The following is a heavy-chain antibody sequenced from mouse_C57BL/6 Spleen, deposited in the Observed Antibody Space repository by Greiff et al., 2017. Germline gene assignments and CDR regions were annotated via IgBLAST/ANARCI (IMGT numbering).Heavy chain of an antibody. CDR3: ARAYYSNPGDY. CDR2: IYPGDGDT. V-gene: IGHV1-82*01. J-gene: IGHJ2*01. D-gene: IGHD2-5*01. Sequence: QVHVKQSGPELVKPGASVKISCKASGYAFSSSWMNWVKQRPGKGLEWIGRIYPGDGDTNYNGKFKGKATLTADKSSSTAYMQLSSLTSEDSAVYVCARAYYSNPGDYWGQGTTRTVSS. CDR1: GYAFSSSW.